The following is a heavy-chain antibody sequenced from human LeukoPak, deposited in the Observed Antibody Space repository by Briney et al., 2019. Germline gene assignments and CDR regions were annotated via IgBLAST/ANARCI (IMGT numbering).Heavy chain of an antibody. CDR1: GYTFTGYY. V-gene: IGHV1-8*02. J-gene: IGHJ6*03. Sequence: ASVKVSCKASGYTFTGYYMHWVRQAPGQGLEWMGWINPNSGNTGYAQKFQGRVTMTRNTSISTAYMELSSLRSEDTAVYYCAKLDYYYYYMDVWGKGTTVTISS. CDR3: AKLDYYYYYMDV. CDR2: INPNSGNT.